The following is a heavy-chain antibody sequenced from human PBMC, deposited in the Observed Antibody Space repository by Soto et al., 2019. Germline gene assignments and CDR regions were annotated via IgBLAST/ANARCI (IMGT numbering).Heavy chain of an antibody. V-gene: IGHV3-30-3*01. J-gene: IGHJ4*02. Sequence: GGSLRLSCAASGFTFSSYAMHWVRQAPGKGLEWVAVVSYDGNNKYYADSVKGRFTISRDNSKNTLYLQMNSLRAEDTAVYYCGTSYYCDYRDLRFFFDYWGRGTLVIVYS. D-gene: IGHD4-17*01. CDR3: GTSYYCDYRDLRFFFDY. CDR1: GFTFSSYA. CDR2: VSYDGNNK.